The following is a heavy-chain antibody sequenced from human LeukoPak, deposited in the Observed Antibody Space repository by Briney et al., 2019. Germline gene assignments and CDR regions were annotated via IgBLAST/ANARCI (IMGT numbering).Heavy chain of an antibody. D-gene: IGHD1-20*01. CDR1: GFTFSSYW. J-gene: IGHJ6*02. V-gene: IGHV3-7*01. CDR2: IKQDGSEK. Sequence: PGGSLRLSCAASGFTFSSYWMSWVRQAPGKGLEWVANIKQDGSEKYYVDSVKGRFTISRDNAENSLYLQMNSLRAEDTAVYYCARGMSITGTDYYYYGMDVWGQGTTVTVSS. CDR3: ARGMSITGTDYYYYGMDV.